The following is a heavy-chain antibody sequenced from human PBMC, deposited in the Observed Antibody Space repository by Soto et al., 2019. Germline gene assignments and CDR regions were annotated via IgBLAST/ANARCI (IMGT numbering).Heavy chain of an antibody. CDR3: VRDQYSSSYLVSAY. D-gene: IGHD6-13*01. J-gene: IGHJ4*02. CDR2: MYHSGIT. V-gene: IGHV4-38-2*02. CDR1: GYSISSGYY. Sequence: SETLSLTCVVSGYSISSGYYWGWIRQPPGKGLEWIGSMYHSGITSYNPSLKSRVTISVDTFKNQVFLELKSVTAADTAVYYCVRDQYSSSYLVSAYWGQGAQVTVSS.